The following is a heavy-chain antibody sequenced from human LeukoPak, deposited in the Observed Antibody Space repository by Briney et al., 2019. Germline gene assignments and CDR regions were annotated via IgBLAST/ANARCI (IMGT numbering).Heavy chain of an antibody. V-gene: IGHV3-21*01. CDR2: IRSSTTYV. J-gene: IGHJ4*02. CDR1: GFTFSNYN. D-gene: IGHD6-13*01. Sequence: GGSLRLSCAASGFTFSNYNMNWVRQAPGKGLEWVSSIRSSTTYVYYADSVKGRFTISRDNAKNSLYLQMNSLRAEDTAVYYCARDSSSWYVGSSIDYWGQGTLVTVSS. CDR3: ARDSSSWYVGSSIDY.